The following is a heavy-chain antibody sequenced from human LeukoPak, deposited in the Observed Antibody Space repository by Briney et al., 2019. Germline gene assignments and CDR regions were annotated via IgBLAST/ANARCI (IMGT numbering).Heavy chain of an antibody. D-gene: IGHD6-13*01. CDR2: ISSSSYI. CDR1: GFTFSSYS. CDR3: AGGLGYSSSWYID. V-gene: IGHV3-21*01. J-gene: IGHJ4*02. Sequence: PGGSLRLSCAASGFTFSSYSMNWVRQAPGKGLEWVSSISSSSYIYYADSVKGRFTISRDNAKNSLYLQMNSLRAEDTAVYYCAGGLGYSSSWYIDWGQGTLVTVSS.